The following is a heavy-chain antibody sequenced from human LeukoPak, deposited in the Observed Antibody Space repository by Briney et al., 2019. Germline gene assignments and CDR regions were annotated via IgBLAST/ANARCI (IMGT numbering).Heavy chain of an antibody. CDR2: IKQDGSEK. D-gene: IGHD6-13*01. CDR3: ATGSRIAADAFDT. V-gene: IGHV3-7*01. Sequence: GGSLRLSCAASGFTFSSYWMSWVRQAPGKGLEWVANIKQDGSEKYYVDSVKGRFTISRDNAKNSLYLQMNSLRAEDTAVYYCATGSRIAADAFDTWGQGTMVTVSS. CDR1: GFTFSSYW. J-gene: IGHJ3*02.